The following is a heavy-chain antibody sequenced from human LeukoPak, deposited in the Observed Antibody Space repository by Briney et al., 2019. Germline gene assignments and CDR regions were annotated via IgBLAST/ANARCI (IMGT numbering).Heavy chain of an antibody. CDR3: AREIPGELNAFDI. V-gene: IGHV3-30*02. Sequence: GGSLRLSCAASGFTFSSYGMHWVRQAPGKGLEWVAFIRYDGSDKYYADSVKGRFTVSRDNSKNTLFLQMNSLRGDDTALYYCAREIPGELNAFDIWGQGTMVTVSS. J-gene: IGHJ3*02. CDR2: IRYDGSDK. D-gene: IGHD2-2*01. CDR1: GFTFSSYG.